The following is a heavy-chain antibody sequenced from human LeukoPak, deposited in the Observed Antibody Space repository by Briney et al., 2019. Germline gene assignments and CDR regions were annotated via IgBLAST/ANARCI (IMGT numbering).Heavy chain of an antibody. D-gene: IGHD5-18*01. CDR3: ARAVTPSAFDI. J-gene: IGHJ3*02. V-gene: IGHV1-2*02. CDR2: INPNSGGT. Sequence: GASVKVSCKASGYTFTGYYMHWARPAPGQGLEWMGWINPNSGGTNYAQKFQGRVTMTRDTSISTAYMELSRLRSDDTAVYYCARAVTPSAFDIWGQGTMVTVSS. CDR1: GYTFTGYY.